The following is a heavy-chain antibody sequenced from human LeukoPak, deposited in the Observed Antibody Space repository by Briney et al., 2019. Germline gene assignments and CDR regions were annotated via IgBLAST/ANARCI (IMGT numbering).Heavy chain of an antibody. V-gene: IGHV3-30*18. D-gene: IGHD2-2*01. J-gene: IGHJ4*02. CDR3: AKAAREDIVVVPADY. CDR1: GFTFSSYG. CDR2: ISYDGSNK. Sequence: GSLRLSCAASGFTFSSYGMHWVRQAPGKGLEWVAVISYDGSNKYYADSVKGRFTISRDNSRNTLYLQMNSLRVEDTAVYYCAKAAREDIVVVPADYWGQGTLVTVSS.